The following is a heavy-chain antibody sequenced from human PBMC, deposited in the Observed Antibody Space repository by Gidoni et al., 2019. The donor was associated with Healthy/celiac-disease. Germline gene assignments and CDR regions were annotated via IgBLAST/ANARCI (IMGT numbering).Heavy chain of an antibody. V-gene: IGHV3-21*01. Sequence: GSLRLSCAASGFTFSSYSMNWVRQAPGKGLEWVSSISSSSSYIYYADSVKGRFTISRDNAKNSLYLQMNSLRAEDTAVYYCARVGHIVVVTAIHDAFDIWGQGTMVTVSS. CDR3: ARVGHIVVVTAIHDAFDI. CDR2: ISSSSSYI. CDR1: GFTFSSYS. J-gene: IGHJ3*02. D-gene: IGHD2-21*02.